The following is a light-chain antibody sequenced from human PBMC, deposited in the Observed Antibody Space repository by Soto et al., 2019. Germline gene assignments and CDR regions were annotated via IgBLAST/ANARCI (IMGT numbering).Light chain of an antibody. Sequence: EIVLTQSPATLSLSPGERATLSCRASQSVSSYLVWYQQKPGQAPRLLISDASNRATDIPARFSGSGSGADFTLTISSLEPEDFAVYYCQQRANWPLTFGGGTKVEIK. V-gene: IGKV3-11*01. CDR2: DAS. CDR3: QQRANWPLT. J-gene: IGKJ4*01. CDR1: QSVSSY.